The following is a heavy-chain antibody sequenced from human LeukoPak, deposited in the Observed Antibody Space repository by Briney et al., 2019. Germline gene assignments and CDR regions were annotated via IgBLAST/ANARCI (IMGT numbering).Heavy chain of an antibody. J-gene: IGHJ5*02. CDR1: GFTFSSYS. CDR3: ASTNYRGGSTGYNWFGP. D-gene: IGHD1-26*01. CDR2: ISSSSSYI. Sequence: GGSLRLSCAASGFTFSSYSMNWVRQAPGKGLEWVSSISSSSSYIYYADSVKGRFTISRDNAKNSLYLQMNSLRAEDTAVYYCASTNYRGGSTGYNWFGPWGQGTLVTVSS. V-gene: IGHV3-21*01.